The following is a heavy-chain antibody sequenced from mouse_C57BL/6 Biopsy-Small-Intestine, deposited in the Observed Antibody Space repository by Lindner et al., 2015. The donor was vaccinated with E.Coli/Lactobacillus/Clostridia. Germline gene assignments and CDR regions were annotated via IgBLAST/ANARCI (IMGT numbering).Heavy chain of an antibody. J-gene: IGHJ4*01. CDR1: GYAFSSSW. CDR3: ARRRDYYAMDY. Sequence: VQLQESGPELVKPGASVKISCKASGYAFSSSWMNWVKQRPGKGLEWIGRIYPGDGDTKYNGKFMGKATLTADKSSSTAYMQLSSLTSEDSAVYFCARRRDYYAMDYWGQGTSVTVSS. CDR2: IYPGDGDT. V-gene: IGHV1-82*01.